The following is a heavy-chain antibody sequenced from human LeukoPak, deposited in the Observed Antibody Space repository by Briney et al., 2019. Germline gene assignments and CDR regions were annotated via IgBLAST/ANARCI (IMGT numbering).Heavy chain of an antibody. Sequence: SQTLSLTCAVSGGSISSGSYYWSWIRQPPGKGLEWIGYIYHTGNSNYNPSLRSRVTVSVDTSKNQFSLELTSVTAADTAVYYCARSLPLGELTFRPFFDFWGRGNLVIVSS. V-gene: IGHV4-61*01. D-gene: IGHD3-16*01. CDR3: ARSLPLGELTFRPFFDF. J-gene: IGHJ4*02. CDR2: IYHTGNS. CDR1: GGSISSGSYY.